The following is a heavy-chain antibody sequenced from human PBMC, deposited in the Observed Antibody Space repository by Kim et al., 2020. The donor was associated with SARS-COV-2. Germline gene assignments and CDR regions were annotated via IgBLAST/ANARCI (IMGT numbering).Heavy chain of an antibody. V-gene: IGHV4-4*07. J-gene: IGHJ2*01. CDR1: GGSISSYY. CDR3: ARITRYCSGGSCHRSYWYFDL. Sequence: SETLSLTCTVSGGSISSYYWSWIRQPAGKGLEWIGRIYTSGSTNYNPSLKSRVTMSVDTSKNQFSLKLSSVTAADTAVYYCARITRYCSGGSCHRSYWYFDLWGRGTLVTVSS. D-gene: IGHD2-15*01. CDR2: IYTSGST.